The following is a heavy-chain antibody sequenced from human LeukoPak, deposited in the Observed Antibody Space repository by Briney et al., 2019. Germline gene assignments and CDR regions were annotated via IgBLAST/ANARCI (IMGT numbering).Heavy chain of an antibody. CDR3: ARPRDSTSYGLDY. Sequence: GESLKISCKGSRYSFTSYWIGWVGQMPGKGLKWMGIIYPGDSVTRYSPSFQGQVTMSVDKSISTAYLQWSSLKASDTAMYYCARPRDSTSYGLDYWGQGTLVTVSS. CDR2: IYPGDSVT. D-gene: IGHD2/OR15-2a*01. CDR1: RYSFTSYW. V-gene: IGHV5-51*01. J-gene: IGHJ4*02.